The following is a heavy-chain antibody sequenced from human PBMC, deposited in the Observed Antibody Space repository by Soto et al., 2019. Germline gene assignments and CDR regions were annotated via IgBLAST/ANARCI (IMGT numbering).Heavy chain of an antibody. D-gene: IGHD6-13*01. Sequence: GGALTLSCAPRAFTFSSYDMHWVRQAPGKGLEWGAVIWYDGSNKYYADSVKGRFTISRDNSKNTLYLQMNSLRAEDTAVYYCASDLYYSSWYRYFVYWAQGT. J-gene: IGHJ4*02. CDR3: ASDLYYSSWYRYFVY. CDR2: IWYDGSNK. V-gene: IGHV3-33*01. CDR1: AFTFSSYD.